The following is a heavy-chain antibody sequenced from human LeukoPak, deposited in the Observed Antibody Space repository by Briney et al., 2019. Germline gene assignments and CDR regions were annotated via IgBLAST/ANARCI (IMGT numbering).Heavy chain of an antibody. CDR3: ARGEAYYDFWSGYLPSIDY. CDR2: IRYDGSNK. V-gene: IGHV3-30*02. D-gene: IGHD3-3*01. CDR1: GITFSSYG. J-gene: IGHJ4*02. Sequence: GGSLRLSCAASGITFSSYGIHWVSQAPGKGLEWEAFIRYDGSNKYYADSVKGRFTICRDNSKNTLYLQMNSLRAEDTAVYYCARGEAYYDFWSGYLPSIDYWGQGTLVTVSS.